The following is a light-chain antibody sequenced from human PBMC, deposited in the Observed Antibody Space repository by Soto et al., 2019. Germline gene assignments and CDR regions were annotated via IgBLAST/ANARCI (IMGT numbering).Light chain of an antibody. Sequence: QSALTQPASVSGSPGQSITISCTGTSSDVGSYNLVSWYQQHPGKAPKLLIYEGSKRPSGVSNRFSGSKSGNTASLTISGLLTEDEADYHCCSYVGSSTYVIFGGGTKLTVL. CDR1: SSDVGSYNL. CDR3: CSYVGSSTYVI. J-gene: IGLJ2*01. CDR2: EGS. V-gene: IGLV2-23*01.